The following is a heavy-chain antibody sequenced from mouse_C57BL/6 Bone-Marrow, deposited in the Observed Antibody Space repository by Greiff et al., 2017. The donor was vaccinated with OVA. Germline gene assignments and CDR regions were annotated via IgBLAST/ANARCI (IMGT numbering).Heavy chain of an antibody. V-gene: IGHV5-17*01. Sequence: DVKLVESGGGLVKPGGSLKLSCAASGFTFSDYGMHWVRQAPEKGLEWVAYISSGSSTIYYADTVKGRFTISRDNAKNTLFLQMTSLRSEDTAMYYCARDGSSLWYFDVWGTGTTVTVSS. D-gene: IGHD1-1*01. CDR2: ISSGSSTI. CDR1: GFTFSDYG. CDR3: ARDGSSLWYFDV. J-gene: IGHJ1*03.